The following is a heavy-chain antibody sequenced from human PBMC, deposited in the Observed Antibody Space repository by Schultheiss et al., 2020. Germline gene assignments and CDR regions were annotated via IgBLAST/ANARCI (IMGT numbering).Heavy chain of an antibody. D-gene: IGHD5-18*01. CDR3: ARGYSYGLRFDY. J-gene: IGHJ4*02. V-gene: IGHV3-33*03. Sequence: GGSLRLSCAASGFTFSSFGMHWVRQPPGKGLEWVTIIWYDGTNKYYADSVKGRFTISRDNAKNSLYLQMNSLRAEDTAVYYCARGYSYGLRFDYWGQGTLVTVSS. CDR2: IWYDGTNK. CDR1: GFTFSSFG.